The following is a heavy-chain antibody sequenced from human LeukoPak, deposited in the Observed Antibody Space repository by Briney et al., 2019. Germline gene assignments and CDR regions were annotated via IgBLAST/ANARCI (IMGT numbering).Heavy chain of an antibody. Sequence: SETLSLTCGVSGASVSSIGYSWSWIRQPPGRGLEWIGEIYHSGTTNYNPSLKSRVTISFDTSKNQFSLNLRSVTAADTAIYYCANKVYCSSTSCYHAGYWGQGILVTVSS. J-gene: IGHJ4*02. D-gene: IGHD2-2*01. CDR1: GASVSSIGYS. CDR2: IYHSGTT. CDR3: ANKVYCSSTSCYHAGY. V-gene: IGHV4-30-2*01.